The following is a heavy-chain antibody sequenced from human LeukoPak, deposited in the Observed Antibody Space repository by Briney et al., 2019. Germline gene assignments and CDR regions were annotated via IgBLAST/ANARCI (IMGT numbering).Heavy chain of an antibody. CDR1: GFTFSSYS. D-gene: IGHD3-22*01. CDR3: ARDSSGYYRGYMDV. Sequence: PGGSLRLSCAASGFTFSSYSMNWVRQAPGEGLEWVSSISSSSSYIYYADSVKGRFTISRDNAKNSLYLQMNSLRAEDTAVYYCARDSSGYYRGYMDVWGKGTTVTVSS. V-gene: IGHV3-21*01. J-gene: IGHJ6*03. CDR2: ISSSSSYI.